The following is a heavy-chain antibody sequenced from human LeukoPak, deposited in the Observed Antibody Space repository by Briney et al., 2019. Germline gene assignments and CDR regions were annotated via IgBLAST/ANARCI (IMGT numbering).Heavy chain of an antibody. V-gene: IGHV3-21*01. D-gene: IGHD2-2*01. J-gene: IGHJ4*02. CDR2: ISSSSSYI. CDR1: GFTFSSYS. Sequence: GGSLRLSCAASGFTFSSYSMNWVRQAPGKGLEWVSSISSSSSYIYYADSVKGRFTISRDNAKNSLYLQMNSLRAEDTAVYYCARESILYQLPGPARARGTLGYWGQGTLVTVSS. CDR3: ARESILYQLPGPARARGTLGY.